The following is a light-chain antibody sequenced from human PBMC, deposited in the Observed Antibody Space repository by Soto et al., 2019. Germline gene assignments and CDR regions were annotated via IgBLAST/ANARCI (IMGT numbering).Light chain of an antibody. CDR3: SSYTSSSTLSTYV. CDR1: SREIGCYNY. V-gene: IGLV2-14*03. CDR2: DVS. Sequence: QSVVTQPGSVAGFSGQSITISSTGTSREIGCYNYVSWYQHHPGKAPKLMIYDVSNRPSGVSNRFSGSKSGNTASLIISGLQAEDEADYYCSSYTSSSTLSTYVFGTGTKVTVL. J-gene: IGLJ1*01.